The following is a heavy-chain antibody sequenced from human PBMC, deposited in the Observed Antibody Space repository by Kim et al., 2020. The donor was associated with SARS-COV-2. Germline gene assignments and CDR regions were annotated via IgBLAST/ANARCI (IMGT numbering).Heavy chain of an antibody. V-gene: IGHV3-11*01. CDR3: ARRGYYDFWSGYYTGYYYYMDV. Sequence: GGSLRLSCAASGFTFSDYYMSWIRQAPGKGLEWVSYISSSGSTIYYADSVKGRFTISRDNAKNSLYLQMNSLRAEDTAVYYCARRGYYDFWSGYYTGYYYYMDVWGKGTTVTVSS. D-gene: IGHD3-3*01. CDR1: GFTFSDYY. J-gene: IGHJ6*03. CDR2: ISSSGSTI.